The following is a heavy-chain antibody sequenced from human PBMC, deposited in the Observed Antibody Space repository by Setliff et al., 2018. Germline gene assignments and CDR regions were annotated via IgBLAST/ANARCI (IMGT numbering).Heavy chain of an antibody. Sequence: GESLKISCKGSGYSFTSYWIGWVRQMPGKGLEWMGIIYPGDSDTRYSPSFQGQVTISADKSISTAYLQWSSLKASDTAMYYCARGRERDYNFWSGYYTYYYYGMDVWGQGTTVTVSS. J-gene: IGHJ6*02. CDR3: ARGRERDYNFWSGYYTYYYYGMDV. CDR2: IYPGDSDT. V-gene: IGHV5-51*01. CDR1: GYSFTSYW. D-gene: IGHD3-3*01.